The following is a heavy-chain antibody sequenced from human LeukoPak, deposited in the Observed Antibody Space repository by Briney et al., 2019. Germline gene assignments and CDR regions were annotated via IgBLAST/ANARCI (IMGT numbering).Heavy chain of an antibody. Sequence: PSETLSLTCAVSGYSISSGYYWGWIRQPPGKGLEWIGSIYYSGSTYYNPSLKSRVTISVDTSKNQFSLKLSSVTAADTAVYYCARPRIPNYYYYYYMDVWGKGTTVTVSS. CDR2: IYYSGST. J-gene: IGHJ6*03. V-gene: IGHV4-38-2*01. D-gene: IGHD2-15*01. CDR1: GYSISSGYY. CDR3: ARPRIPNYYYYYYMDV.